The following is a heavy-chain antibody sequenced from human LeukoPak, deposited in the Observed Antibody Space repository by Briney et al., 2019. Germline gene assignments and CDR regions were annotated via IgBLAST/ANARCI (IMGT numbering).Heavy chain of an antibody. CDR2: IYYSGST. J-gene: IGHJ4*02. Sequence: SETLSLTCTVSGGSISSYYWCWIRQPPGKGLEWIGYIYYSGSTNYNPSLKSRVTISVDTSKNQFSLKLSSVTAADTAVYYCARVRWVGYTSTYFDYWGQGTLVTVSS. CDR3: ARVRWVGYTSTYFDY. D-gene: IGHD2-8*02. V-gene: IGHV4-59*01. CDR1: GGSISSYY.